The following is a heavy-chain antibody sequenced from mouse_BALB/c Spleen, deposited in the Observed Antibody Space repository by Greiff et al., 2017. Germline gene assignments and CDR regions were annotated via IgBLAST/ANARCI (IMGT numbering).Heavy chain of an antibody. CDR3: ARWGSSDYFDY. V-gene: IGHV1S29*02. D-gene: IGHD1-3*01. CDR1: GYTFTDYN. CDR2: IYPYNGGT. J-gene: IGHJ2*01. Sequence: VQLQQSGPELVKPGASVKISYKASGYTFTDYNMHWVKQSHGKSLEWIGYIYPYNGGTGYNQKFKSKATLTVDNSSSTAYMELRSLTSEDSAVYYCARWGSSDYFDYWGQGTTLTVSS.